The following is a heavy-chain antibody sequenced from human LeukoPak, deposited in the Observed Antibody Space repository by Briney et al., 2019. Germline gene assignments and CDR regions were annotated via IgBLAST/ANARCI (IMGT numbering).Heavy chain of an antibody. D-gene: IGHD5-24*01. J-gene: IGHJ4*02. CDR3: ARVPGRWLQYYFDY. V-gene: IGHV1-69*01. CDR2: IIPIFGTA. CDR1: GGTFSSYA. Sequence: PGASVKVSCKASGGTFSSYAISWVRQAPGQGLEWMGGIIPIFGTANYAQKFQGRVTITADESTSTAYMELSSLRSEDTAVYYCARVPGRWLQYYFDYWGQGTLVTVSS.